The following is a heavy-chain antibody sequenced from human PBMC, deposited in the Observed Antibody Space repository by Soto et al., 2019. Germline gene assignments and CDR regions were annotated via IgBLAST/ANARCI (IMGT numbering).Heavy chain of an antibody. CDR2: IVVGSGNT. CDR1: TFTFTSSA. J-gene: IGHJ4*02. Sequence: QMQLVQSGPEVKKPGTSVKVSCKASTFTFTSSAVQWVRQARGQRLEWIGWIVVGSGNTKYAQNFQERVTITREMASGTAYLELSSLRSEDTAVYYCAKHRDGATYYFDYRGQGTLLTVSS. D-gene: IGHD1-26*01. CDR3: AKHRDGATYYFDY. V-gene: IGHV1-58*01.